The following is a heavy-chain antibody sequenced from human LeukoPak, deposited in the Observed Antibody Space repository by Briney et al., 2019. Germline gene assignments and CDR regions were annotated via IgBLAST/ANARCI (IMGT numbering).Heavy chain of an antibody. CDR3: ARARNYYDSSDYYYEGDAFDI. V-gene: IGHV4-61*01. CDR1: GYSISSGYH. D-gene: IGHD3-22*01. CDR2: IYYSGST. J-gene: IGHJ3*02. Sequence: SETLSLTCTVSGYSISSGYHWSWIRQPPGKGLECIGFIYYSGSTNYNPSLKSRVTISVDTSKNQFSLKLSSVTAADTAVYYCARARNYYDSSDYYYEGDAFDIWGQGTMVTVSS.